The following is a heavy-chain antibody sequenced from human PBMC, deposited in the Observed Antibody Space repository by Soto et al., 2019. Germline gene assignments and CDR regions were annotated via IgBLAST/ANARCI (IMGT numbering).Heavy chain of an antibody. D-gene: IGHD3-16*02. V-gene: IGHV4-59*01. CDR2: IYYSGST. CDR1: GGSISSYY. J-gene: IGHJ3*02. CDR3: ARQANDYIWGSYRYTPSYDAFDI. Sequence: SETLSLTCTVSGGSISSYYWSWIRQPPGKGLEWIGYIYYSGSTNYNPSLKSRVTISVDTSKNQFSLKLCSVSAADTAVYYCARQANDYIWGSYRYTPSYDAFDIWGQGTMVTVSS.